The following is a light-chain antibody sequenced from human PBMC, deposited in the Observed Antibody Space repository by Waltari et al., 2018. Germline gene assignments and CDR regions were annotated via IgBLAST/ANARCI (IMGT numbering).Light chain of an antibody. Sequence: QSALTQPASVSGSPGQSITISCTGTSSDIGTYNLVSWCQQYPGKVPKLIIYEVSKRPSGVSNQFSGSKSGNTASLTISGLQAEDEAHYYCASYAGGSWVFGRGTKVTVL. V-gene: IGLV2-23*02. CDR3: ASYAGGSWV. J-gene: IGLJ3*02. CDR1: SSDIGTYNL. CDR2: EVS.